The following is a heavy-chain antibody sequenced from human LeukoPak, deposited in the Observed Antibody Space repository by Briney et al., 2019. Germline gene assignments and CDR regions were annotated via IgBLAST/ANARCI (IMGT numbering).Heavy chain of an antibody. CDR2: ISSSSSYI. Sequence: PGGSLRLSCAASGFTFSSYSMNWVRQAPGKGLEWVSSISSSSSYIYHADSVKGRFTISRDNAENPLFLQMNSLRAEDTAVYYCARDGDNGWDFDCWGQGTLVTVSS. J-gene: IGHJ4*02. CDR3: ARDGDNGWDFDC. V-gene: IGHV3-21*01. D-gene: IGHD6-19*01. CDR1: GFTFSSYS.